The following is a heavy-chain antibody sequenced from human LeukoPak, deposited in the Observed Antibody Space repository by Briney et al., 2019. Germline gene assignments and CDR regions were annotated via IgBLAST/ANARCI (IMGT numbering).Heavy chain of an antibody. V-gene: IGHV4-59*12. CDR1: GGSISSYY. CDR3: ARGEGGSSRFDY. D-gene: IGHD6-13*01. CDR2: IYHSGST. Sequence: PSETLSLTCTVSGGSISSYYWSWIRQPPGKGLEWIGEIYHSGSTNYNPSLKSRVTISVDKSKNQLSLKLSSVTAADTAVYYCARGEGGSSRFDYWGQGTLVTVSS. J-gene: IGHJ4*02.